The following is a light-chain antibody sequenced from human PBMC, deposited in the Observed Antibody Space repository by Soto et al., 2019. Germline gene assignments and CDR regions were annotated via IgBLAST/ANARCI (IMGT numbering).Light chain of an antibody. CDR3: LQDYNYPYT. J-gene: IGKJ2*01. CDR1: QGIRND. Sequence: AIQMTQSPSSLSASVGDRVTITCRASQGIRNDLGRYQQKPGKAPKLLIYAAASLQSGVPSRFSGSGSGTDFTLTISSLQPEYFATYYCLQDYNYPYTFGQGTKLEIK. CDR2: AAA. V-gene: IGKV1-6*01.